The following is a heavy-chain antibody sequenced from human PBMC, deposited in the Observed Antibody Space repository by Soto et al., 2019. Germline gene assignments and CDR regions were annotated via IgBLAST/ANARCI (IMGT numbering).Heavy chain of an antibody. V-gene: IGHV4-59*04. CDR2: IYYIGST. CDR1: GGSISSYY. J-gene: IGHJ6*02. CDR3: SCIFSGGYGYGFYYYGMDV. D-gene: IGHD5-18*01. Sequence: SETLSLTCTVSGGSISSYYWSWIRQPPGKGLDWFLCIYYIGSTYYTPSFKSLFTISVDTSKDQFSLKLSSVTAADTAVYFCSCIFSGGYGYGFYYYGMDVWGQGTTVTV.